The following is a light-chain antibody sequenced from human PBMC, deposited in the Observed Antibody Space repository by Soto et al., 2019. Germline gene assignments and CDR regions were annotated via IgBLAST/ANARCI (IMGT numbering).Light chain of an antibody. CDR2: DVS. J-gene: IGLJ2*01. V-gene: IGLV2-14*01. CDR3: SSYTSSSTPVV. CDR1: SSDVGGYNY. Sequence: QSVLTQPASVSGSAGQSITISCTGTSSDVGGYNYASWYQQHPGKAPKLMIYDVSNRPSGVSNRFSGSKSGNTACLTISGLQAEDEADYYCSSYTSSSTPVVFGGGTQLTVL.